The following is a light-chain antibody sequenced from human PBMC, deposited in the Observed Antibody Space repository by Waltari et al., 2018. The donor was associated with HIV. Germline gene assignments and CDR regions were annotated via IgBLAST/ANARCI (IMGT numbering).Light chain of an antibody. V-gene: IGLV2-14*01. Sequence: QSALTQPASVSGSPGHAITLPCTGTSSDVGGHSSVSWYQQHPGKVPRLLIYEVSNRPSGFSSRFSGSKSGNTASLTSSGLQAEDEADYYCCSYTTTNNFVLFGGGTKLTVL. J-gene: IGLJ2*01. CDR3: CSYTTTNNFVL. CDR2: EVS. CDR1: SSDVGGHSS.